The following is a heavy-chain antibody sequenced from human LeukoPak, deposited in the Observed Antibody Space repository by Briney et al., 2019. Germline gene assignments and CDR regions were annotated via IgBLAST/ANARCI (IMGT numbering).Heavy chain of an antibody. J-gene: IGHJ4*02. V-gene: IGHV4-30-2*01. D-gene: IGHD3-10*01. CDR1: GGSISSGGYS. Sequence: SETLSLTGAVSGGSISSGGYSWSWIRQPPGKGLEWIGYIYHSGSTYYNPSLKSRVTISVDRSKNQFSLKLSSVTAADTAVYYCARGRYYGSGSYFYWGQGTLVTVSS. CDR2: IYHSGST. CDR3: ARGRYYGSGSYFY.